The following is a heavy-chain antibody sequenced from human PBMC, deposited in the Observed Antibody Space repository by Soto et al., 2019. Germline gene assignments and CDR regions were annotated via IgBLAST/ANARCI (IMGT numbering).Heavy chain of an antibody. D-gene: IGHD5-12*01. CDR3: ARNRSYGGYPVQYFDY. V-gene: IGHV1-46*01. CDR2: INPSGGST. Sequence: GASVKVSCKASGYTFTSYYMHWVRQAPGQGLEWMGIINPSGGSTSYAQKFQGRVTMTRDTSTSTVYMELSSLRSEDTAVYYCARNRSYGGYPVQYFDYWGQGTLGTVSS. J-gene: IGHJ4*02. CDR1: GYTFTSYY.